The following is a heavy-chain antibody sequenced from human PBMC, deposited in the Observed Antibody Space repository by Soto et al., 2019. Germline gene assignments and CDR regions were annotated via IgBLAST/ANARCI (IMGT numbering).Heavy chain of an antibody. Sequence: GGSLRLSCAASGFTFSSYAMSWVRQAPGKGLEWVSAISGSGGSTYYADSVKGRFTISRDNSKNTLYLQMNSLRAEDTAVYYCAKEVWNYEYYYYYMDVWGKGTTVTVSS. CDR3: AKEVWNYEYYYYYMDV. CDR2: ISGSGGST. CDR1: GFTFSSYA. D-gene: IGHD1-7*01. J-gene: IGHJ6*03. V-gene: IGHV3-23*01.